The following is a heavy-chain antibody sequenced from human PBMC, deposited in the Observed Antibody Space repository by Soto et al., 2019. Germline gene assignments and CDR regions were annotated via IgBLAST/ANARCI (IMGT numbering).Heavy chain of an antibody. D-gene: IGHD1-7*01. CDR3: ARGSGYNWNYGQNYYYYGMDV. V-gene: IGHV1-69*13. J-gene: IGHJ6*02. CDR1: GGTFSSYA. Sequence: ASVKVSCKASGGTFSSYAISWVRQAPGQGLEWMGGIIPIFGTANYAQKFQGRVTITADESTSTAYMELSSLRSEDTAVYYCARGSGYNWNYGQNYYYYGMDVWGQGTTVTVSS. CDR2: IIPIFGTA.